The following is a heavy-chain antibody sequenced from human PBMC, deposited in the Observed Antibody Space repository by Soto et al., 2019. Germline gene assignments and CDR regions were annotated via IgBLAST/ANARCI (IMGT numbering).Heavy chain of an antibody. CDR2: IWYNGSNK. D-gene: IGHD3-3*01. J-gene: IGHJ3*02. Sequence: PGGSLRLSCAASGLTFSSHGMHRVLQAPGKGLEWVAVIWYNGSNKYYADSVKGRFTISRDNSKNTLYLQMNSLRAEDTAVYYCARDGAGGFWSGYYTGDAFDIWGQGTMVTVSS. V-gene: IGHV3-33*01. CDR1: GLTFSSHG. CDR3: ARDGAGGFWSGYYTGDAFDI.